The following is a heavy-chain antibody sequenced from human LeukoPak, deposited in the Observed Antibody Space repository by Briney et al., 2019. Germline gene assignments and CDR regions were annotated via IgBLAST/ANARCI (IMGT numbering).Heavy chain of an antibody. J-gene: IGHJ5*02. D-gene: IGHD3-3*01. Sequence: ASVKVSCKASGYTFTSYYMHWVRQAPGQGLEWMGIINPSGGSTSYAQKFQGRVTMTRDTSTSTVYMELSSLRSEDTAVYYCARTEGGLYDLWSGYRSWGQGTLVTVSS. CDR1: GYTFTSYY. V-gene: IGHV1-46*01. CDR2: INPSGGST. CDR3: ARTEGGLYDLWSGYRS.